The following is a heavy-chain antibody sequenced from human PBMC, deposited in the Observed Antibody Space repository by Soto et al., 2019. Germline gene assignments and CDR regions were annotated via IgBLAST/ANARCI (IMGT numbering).Heavy chain of an antibody. Sequence: EVQLVESGGGLVQPGGSLRLSCAASGFTFTDYCIHWVRQVPGKGLVWVSRINGDGSSTNYADSAGGRFTISRDNAKNTVNLPMTSMRAADTAVCSCARGIRGSYGFDVWGQGTQVTVSS. D-gene: IGHD6-6*01. CDR2: INGDGSST. V-gene: IGHV3-74*01. J-gene: IGHJ4*02. CDR3: ARGIRGSYGFDV. CDR1: GFTFTDYC.